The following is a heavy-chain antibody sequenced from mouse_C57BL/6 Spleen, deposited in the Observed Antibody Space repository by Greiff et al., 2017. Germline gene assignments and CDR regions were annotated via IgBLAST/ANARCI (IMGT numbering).Heavy chain of an antibody. CDR3: ARADLRIYAMDY. D-gene: IGHD1-1*01. Sequence: EVQLQQSGPELVKPGASVKIPCKASGYTFTDYNMDWVKQSHGKSLEWIGDINPNNGGTIYNQKFKGKATLTVDKSSSTAYMELRSLTSEDTAVYYSARADLRIYAMDYWGQGTSVTVSS. CDR2: INPNNGGT. CDR1: GYTFTDYN. V-gene: IGHV1-18*01. J-gene: IGHJ4*01.